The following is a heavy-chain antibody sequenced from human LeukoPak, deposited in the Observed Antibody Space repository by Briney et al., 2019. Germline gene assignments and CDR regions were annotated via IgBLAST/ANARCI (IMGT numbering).Heavy chain of an antibody. J-gene: IGHJ1*01. CDR2: MNPNSGNT. D-gene: IGHD6-13*01. CDR3: ARHGGFSSSWYRAEYFQH. V-gene: IGHV1-8*01. Sequence: ASVKVSCKASGYTFTSYDINWVRQATGQGLEWMGWMNPNSGNTGYAQKFQGRVTMTRNTSISTAYMELSSLRSEDTAVYYCARHGGFSSSWYRAEYFQHWGQGTLVTVSS. CDR1: GYTFTSYD.